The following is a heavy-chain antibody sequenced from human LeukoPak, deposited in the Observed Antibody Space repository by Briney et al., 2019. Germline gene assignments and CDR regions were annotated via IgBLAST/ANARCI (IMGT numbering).Heavy chain of an antibody. J-gene: IGHJ5*02. Sequence: GASVKVSCKPSGYTFTDYYMHWVRQAPGQGLEWMGGIIPIFGTANYAQKFQGRVTITTDESTSTAYMELSSLRSEDTAVYYCAREQEAGWFDPWGQGTLVTVSS. CDR3: AREQEAGWFDP. CDR1: GYTFTDYY. V-gene: IGHV1-69*05. CDR2: IIPIFGTA.